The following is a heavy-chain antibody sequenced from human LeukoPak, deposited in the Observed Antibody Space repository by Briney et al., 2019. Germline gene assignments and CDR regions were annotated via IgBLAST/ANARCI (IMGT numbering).Heavy chain of an antibody. D-gene: IGHD3-10*01. CDR3: ARGYGSGEDGDY. J-gene: IGHJ4*02. Sequence: GGSLRLSCAASGFTFDDYGMSWVRQAPGKGLEWVSGINWNGVSTGYADSLKGRFTISRDNAKNSLYLQMNSLRAEDTALYYCARGYGSGEDGDYWGQGTLVTVSS. V-gene: IGHV3-20*04. CDR1: GFTFDDYG. CDR2: INWNGVST.